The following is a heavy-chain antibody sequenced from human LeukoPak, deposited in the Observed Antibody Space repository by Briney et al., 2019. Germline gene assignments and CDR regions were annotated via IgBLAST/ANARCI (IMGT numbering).Heavy chain of an antibody. CDR3: AKVGGSGWYVDY. V-gene: IGHV3-23*01. CDR2: ISGGGGNT. CDR1: GFTFSSYA. J-gene: IGHJ4*02. Sequence: GGSLRLSCAASGFTFSSYAVSWVRQAPGTGLEWVSTISGGGGNTYYADSVKGRFTISRDNSKSTLYLQMNSLRTEDTALYYCAKVGGSGWYVDYWGQGTPVTVSS. D-gene: IGHD6-19*01.